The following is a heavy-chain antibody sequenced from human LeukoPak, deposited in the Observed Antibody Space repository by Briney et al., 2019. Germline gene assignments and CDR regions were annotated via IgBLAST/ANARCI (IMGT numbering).Heavy chain of an antibody. D-gene: IGHD2-21*01. Sequence: GGSLRLSCAASGFTFSTYGMHWVRQAPGKGLEWVAVIAYDGSNEYYADSVKGRFTISRDNSKNTLYLQMSSLRAEDTAVYYCAKEFNRGLPDYWGQGTLVTVPS. V-gene: IGHV3-30*18. CDR3: AKEFNRGLPDY. CDR1: GFTFSTYG. J-gene: IGHJ4*02. CDR2: IAYDGSNE.